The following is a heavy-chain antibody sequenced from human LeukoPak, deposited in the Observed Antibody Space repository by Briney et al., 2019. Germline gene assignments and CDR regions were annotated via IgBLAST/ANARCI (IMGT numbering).Heavy chain of an antibody. V-gene: IGHV4-34*01. J-gene: IGHJ4*02. Sequence: SETLSLTCAVYGGSFSGYYWSWIRQPPGKGPEWIGEINHSGSTNYNPSLKSRVTISVDTSKNQFSLKLSSVTAADTAVYYCAARTVGATTGVYWGQGTLVTVSS. CDR1: GGSFSGYY. CDR2: INHSGST. D-gene: IGHD1-26*01. CDR3: AARTVGATTGVY.